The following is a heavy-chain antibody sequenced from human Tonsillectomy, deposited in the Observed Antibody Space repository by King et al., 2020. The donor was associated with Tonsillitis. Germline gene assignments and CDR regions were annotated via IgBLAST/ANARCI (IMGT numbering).Heavy chain of an antibody. CDR2: ISWDGGST. V-gene: IGHV3-43*01. CDR3: AKXXGSYXXXY. Sequence: VQLVESXGVVVQPGGSLRLSCAASGFXFDDYTMXWVRQAPGKGLEWVSLISWDGGSTYYADSVKGRFTISRDNSKNSLYLQMNSLRTEDTALYYCAKXXGSYXXXYWXXXTXLTV. J-gene: IGHJ4*01. CDR1: GFXFDDYT.